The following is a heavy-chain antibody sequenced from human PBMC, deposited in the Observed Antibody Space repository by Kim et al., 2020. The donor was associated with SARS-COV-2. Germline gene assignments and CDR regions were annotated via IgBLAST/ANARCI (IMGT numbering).Heavy chain of an antibody. CDR1: GGTFSSYA. J-gene: IGHJ6*03. CDR2: IIPILGIA. CDR3: ALGYCSSTSCYSLWYYYYYMDV. Sequence: SVKVSCKASGGTFSSYAISWVRQAPGQGLEWMGRIIPILGIANYAQKFQGRVTITADKSTSTAYMELSSLRSEDTAVYYCALGYCSSTSCYSLWYYYYYMDVWGKGTTVTVSS. V-gene: IGHV1-69*04. D-gene: IGHD2-2*01.